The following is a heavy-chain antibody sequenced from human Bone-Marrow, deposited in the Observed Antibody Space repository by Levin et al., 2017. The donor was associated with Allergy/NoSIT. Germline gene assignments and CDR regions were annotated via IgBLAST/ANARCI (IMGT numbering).Heavy chain of an antibody. CDR1: DSIISNNYY. CDR3: ARLAAVAHF. D-gene: IGHD6-13*01. V-gene: IGHV4-39*01. J-gene: IGHJ6*02. Sequence: SETLSLTCTVSDSIISNNYYWGWIRQPPGKGLEWIGSVYHTGSTYYNPSLKTRVSISADTSKNQFSLKLSSVTAADTAVYYCARLAAVAHFWGPGTTVTVSS. CDR2: VYHTGST.